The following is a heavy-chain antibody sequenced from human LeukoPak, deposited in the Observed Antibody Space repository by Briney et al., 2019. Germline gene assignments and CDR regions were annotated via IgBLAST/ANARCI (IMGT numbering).Heavy chain of an antibody. V-gene: IGHV4-39*07. CDR2: IYYSGST. J-gene: IGHJ4*02. CDR3: ARYGFGRTGFDY. Sequence: SETLSLTCTVSGGSISSSSYYWGWIRQPPGKGLEWIGSIYYSGSTYYNPSLKSRVTISVDTSKNQFSLKLSSVTAADTAVYYCARYGFGRTGFDYWGQGTLVTVSS. CDR1: GGSISSSSYY. D-gene: IGHD3-10*01.